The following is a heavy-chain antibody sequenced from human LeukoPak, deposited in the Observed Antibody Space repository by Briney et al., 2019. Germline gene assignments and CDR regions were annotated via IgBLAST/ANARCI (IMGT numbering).Heavy chain of an antibody. V-gene: IGHV3-43*02. CDR3: AKGGNCGGDCYWYFDL. J-gene: IGHJ2*01. D-gene: IGHD2-21*02. Sequence: GGSLRLSCAASAFTFDDYAMHWVRQAPGKGLEWVSLISGDGGSTYYADSVKGRFTISRDNSKNSLYLQMNSLRTEDTALYYCAKGGNCGGDCYWYFDLWGRGTLVTVSS. CDR1: AFTFDDYA. CDR2: ISGDGGST.